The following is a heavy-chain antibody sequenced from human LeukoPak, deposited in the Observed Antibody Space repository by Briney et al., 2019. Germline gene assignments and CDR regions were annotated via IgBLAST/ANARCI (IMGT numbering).Heavy chain of an antibody. CDR3: ARALYLLWFGEPGGYFDY. V-gene: IGHV4-39*07. CDR2: IYYSGST. Sequence: SETLSLTCTVSGGSISSSSYYWGWIRQPPGKGLEWIGSIYYSGSTYYNPSLKSRVTISVDTSKNQFSLKLSSVTAADTAVYYCARALYLLWFGEPGGYFDYWGQGTLVTVSS. CDR1: GGSISSSSYY. J-gene: IGHJ4*02. D-gene: IGHD3-10*01.